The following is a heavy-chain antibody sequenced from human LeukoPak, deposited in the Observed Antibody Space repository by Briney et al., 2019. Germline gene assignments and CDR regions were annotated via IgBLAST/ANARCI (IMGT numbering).Heavy chain of an antibody. J-gene: IGHJ4*02. CDR1: GYTFTSYG. CDR2: ISAYNGNT. V-gene: IGHV1-18*01. Sequence: ASVKVSCKASGYTFTSYGISWVRQAPGQGLEWMGWISAYNGNTNYAQKLQGRVTMTTDTSTSTAYMELRSLRSDDTAVYYCARDRNIRDVWFAGLDYRGQGTLVTVSS. D-gene: IGHD3-10*01. CDR3: ARDRNIRDVWFAGLDY.